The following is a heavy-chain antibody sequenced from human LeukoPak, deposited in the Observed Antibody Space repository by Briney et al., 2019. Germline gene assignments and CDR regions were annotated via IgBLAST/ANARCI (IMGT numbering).Heavy chain of an antibody. CDR3: ARDGNFGWFGELSNDY. Sequence: ASVKVSCKASGYTFTSYGISWVRQAPGQGLEWMGWISAYNGNTNYAQKLQGRVTMTKDTSTSTAYMELRGLRSDGTAVYYCARDGNFGWFGELSNDYWGQGTLVTVSS. CDR1: GYTFTSYG. V-gene: IGHV1-18*01. CDR2: ISAYNGNT. J-gene: IGHJ4*02. D-gene: IGHD3-10*01.